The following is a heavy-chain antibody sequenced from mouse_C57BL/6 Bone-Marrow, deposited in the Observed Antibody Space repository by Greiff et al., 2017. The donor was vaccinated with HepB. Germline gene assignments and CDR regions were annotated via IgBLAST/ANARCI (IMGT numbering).Heavy chain of an antibody. V-gene: IGHV1-39*01. CDR1: GYSFTDYN. J-gene: IGHJ3*01. CDR3: ARSYYYGSSPAWFAY. Sequence: SGPELVKPGASVKISCKASGYSFTDYNMNWMKQSNGKSLEWIGVINPNYGTTSYNQKFKGKATLTVDQSSSTAYMQLNSLTSEDSAVYYCARSYYYGSSPAWFAYWGQGTLVTVSA. CDR2: INPNYGTT. D-gene: IGHD1-1*01.